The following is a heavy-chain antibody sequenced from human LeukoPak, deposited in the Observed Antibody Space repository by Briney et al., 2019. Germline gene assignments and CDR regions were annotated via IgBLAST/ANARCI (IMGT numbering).Heavy chain of an antibody. CDR1: GFIVSGDF. CDR3: ARALFYSGSYPFDY. CDR2: ISYDGSNK. V-gene: IGHV3-30-3*01. Sequence: GGSLRLSCAASGFIVSGDFMSWVRQAPGKGLEWVAVISYDGSNKYYADSVKGRFTISRDNSKNTLYLQMNSLRAEDTAVYYCARALFYSGSYPFDYWGQGTLVTVSS. D-gene: IGHD1-26*01. J-gene: IGHJ4*02.